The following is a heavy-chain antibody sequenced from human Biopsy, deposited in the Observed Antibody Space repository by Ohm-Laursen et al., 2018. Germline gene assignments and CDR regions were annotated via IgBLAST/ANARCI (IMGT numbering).Heavy chain of an antibody. D-gene: IGHD3-10*01. Sequence: SLRLSCAAPGFIFSTYTMNWVRQAPGEGLEWVSPISSRSSDIYYADSVKGRFTISRDNAKNSLYLQMNSLRAEDTAVYYCARSRGSSGIATIYYYGMDVWGQGTTVTVSS. V-gene: IGHV3-21*01. J-gene: IGHJ6*02. CDR2: ISSRSSDI. CDR1: GFIFSTYT. CDR3: ARSRGSSGIATIYYYGMDV.